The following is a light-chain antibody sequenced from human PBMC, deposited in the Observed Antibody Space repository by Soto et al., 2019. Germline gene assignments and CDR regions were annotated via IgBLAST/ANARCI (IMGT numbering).Light chain of an antibody. Sequence: EIVLTQSPATLSLSPGERASLSCKASQSVSSYLAWYKQKPGQAPRLLIYDASKRATGFPVRFSGSGSGTDFTLTISGLEPEDFAVYYCQHRNSWPPLFGPGTKVDFK. J-gene: IGKJ3*01. CDR1: QSVSSY. CDR3: QHRNSWPPL. CDR2: DAS. V-gene: IGKV3-11*01.